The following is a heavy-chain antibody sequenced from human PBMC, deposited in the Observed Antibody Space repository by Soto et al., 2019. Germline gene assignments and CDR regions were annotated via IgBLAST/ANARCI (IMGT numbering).Heavy chain of an antibody. CDR1: GFTFSSYG. V-gene: IGHV3-33*01. CDR2: IWYDGSNK. D-gene: IGHD6-13*01. Sequence: GGSLRLSCAASGFTFSSYGMHWVRQAPGKGLEWVAVIWYDGSNKYYADSVKGRFTISRDNSKNTLYLQMNSLRAEDTAVYNWAREFIAAAGTRAYYYYGMDVWGQGTTVTVS. J-gene: IGHJ6*02. CDR3: AREFIAAAGTRAYYYYGMDV.